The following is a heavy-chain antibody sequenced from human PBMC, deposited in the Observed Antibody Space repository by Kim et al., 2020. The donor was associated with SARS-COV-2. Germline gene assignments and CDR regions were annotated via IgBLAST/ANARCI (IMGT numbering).Heavy chain of an antibody. V-gene: IGHV3-73*01. D-gene: IGHD1-1*01. J-gene: IGHJ4*02. Sequence: GGSLRLSCAASGFTFSGSAMHWVRQASGKGLEWVGRIRSKANSYATAYAASVKGRFTISRDDSKNTAYLQMNSLKTEDTAGYHCTSGATNRLDYWGQGTLVTVSS. CDR1: GFTFSGSA. CDR3: TSGATNRLDY. CDR2: IRSKANSYAT.